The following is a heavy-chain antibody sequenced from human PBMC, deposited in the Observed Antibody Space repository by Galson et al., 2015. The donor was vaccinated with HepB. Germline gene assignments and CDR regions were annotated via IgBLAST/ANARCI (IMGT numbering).Heavy chain of an antibody. Sequence: SLRLSCAASGFTLRDYAMHWVRQAPGKGLEWVAFISWDGSKTFYGDSVRGQFTISRDNSKNMLYLEMNSLRGEDTAVFYCVRDHAPAHICGGDCYSAGYWGQGALVTVSS. J-gene: IGHJ4*02. CDR3: VRDHAPAHICGGDCYSAGY. CDR2: ISWDGSKT. D-gene: IGHD2-21*02. V-gene: IGHV3-30-3*01. CDR1: GFTLRDYA.